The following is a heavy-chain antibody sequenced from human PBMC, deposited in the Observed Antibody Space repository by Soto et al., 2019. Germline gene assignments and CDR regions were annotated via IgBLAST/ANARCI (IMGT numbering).Heavy chain of an antibody. J-gene: IGHJ3*02. CDR3: ARVKTQILSSGWYGGDDI. CDR2: IRDSGHST. CDR1: GFTFSTYS. V-gene: IGHV3-23*01. Sequence: EVQLLESGGGLVQPGGSLRLSCAASGFTFSTYSMTWVRQAPGKGLEWVSTIRDSGHSTHYADSVRGRFAISRDNSKNTLFLQMNSLGAEDTAVYYCARVKTQILSSGWYGGDDIWGQGTMVTVSS. D-gene: IGHD6-19*01.